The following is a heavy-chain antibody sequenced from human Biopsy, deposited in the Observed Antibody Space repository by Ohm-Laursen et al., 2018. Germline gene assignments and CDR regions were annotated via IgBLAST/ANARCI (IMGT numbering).Heavy chain of an antibody. CDR3: GRAVRNQLLTDP. CDR2: LNPVSGNS. Sequence: SVKVSCKASRYTFTSYDITWVRQASGQGPEWVGWLNPVSGNSNFGQKFRGRVTVTSDTSISTAYMELSGLTSDDTATYYCGRAVRNQLLTDPWGQGTLVTVTS. J-gene: IGHJ5*02. D-gene: IGHD1-7*01. V-gene: IGHV1-8*01. CDR1: RYTFTSYD.